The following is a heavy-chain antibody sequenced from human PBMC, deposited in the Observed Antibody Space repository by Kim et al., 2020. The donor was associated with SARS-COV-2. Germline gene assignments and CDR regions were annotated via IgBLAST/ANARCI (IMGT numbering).Heavy chain of an antibody. CDR1: GGSISSGGYY. V-gene: IGHV4-31*03. J-gene: IGHJ4*02. Sequence: SETLSLTCTVSGGSISSGGYYWSWIRQHPGKGLEWIGYIYYSGSTYYNPSLKSRVTISVDTSKNQFSLKLSSVTAADTAVYYCASGGANYYGSGSYYFDYWGQGTLVTVSS. D-gene: IGHD3-10*01. CDR3: ASGGANYYGSGSYYFDY. CDR2: IYYSGST.